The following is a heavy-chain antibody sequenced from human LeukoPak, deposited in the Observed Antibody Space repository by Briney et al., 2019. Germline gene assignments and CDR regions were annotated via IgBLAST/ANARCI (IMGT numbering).Heavy chain of an antibody. CDR2: INHAGTA. V-gene: IGHV4-34*01. CDR3: ARDGRIAAATSY. CDR1: GGSFTYYY. D-gene: IGHD6-13*01. J-gene: IGHJ4*02. Sequence: PSETLSLTCALYGGSFTYYYWAWIRQPPGKGLEWIGEINHAGTADYNPSLKSRVTISVDTSKNQFSLKLSSVTAADTAVYYCARDGRIAAATSYWGQGTLVTVSS.